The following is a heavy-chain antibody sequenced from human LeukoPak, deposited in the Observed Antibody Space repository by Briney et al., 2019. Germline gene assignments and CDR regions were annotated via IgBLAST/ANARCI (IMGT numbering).Heavy chain of an antibody. Sequence: GGSLRLSCAAPRFTVSSNYMSWVRQAPGKGLEWVSVIYSGGGTYNADSVKGRFTISRDNSKNTLYLQMNSLRAEDTAVYYCARAGILTGYYLDYWGQGTLVTVSS. V-gene: IGHV3-66*01. CDR2: IYSGGGT. CDR1: RFTVSSNY. D-gene: IGHD3-9*01. J-gene: IGHJ4*02. CDR3: ARAGILTGYYLDY.